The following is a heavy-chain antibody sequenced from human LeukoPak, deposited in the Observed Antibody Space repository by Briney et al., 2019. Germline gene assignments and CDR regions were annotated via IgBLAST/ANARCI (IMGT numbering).Heavy chain of an antibody. Sequence: SETLSLTCTVSGGSMSNYYWTWIRQPPGKGLEWIAYIYYSGSTNYNPSLKSRVTISVDTSENQFSLKLSSVTPADTAVYYCARLRGNYFPDFWGQGTLVTVSS. J-gene: IGHJ4*02. V-gene: IGHV4-59*01. CDR3: ARLRGNYFPDF. D-gene: IGHD2/OR15-2a*01. CDR1: GGSMSNYY. CDR2: IYYSGST.